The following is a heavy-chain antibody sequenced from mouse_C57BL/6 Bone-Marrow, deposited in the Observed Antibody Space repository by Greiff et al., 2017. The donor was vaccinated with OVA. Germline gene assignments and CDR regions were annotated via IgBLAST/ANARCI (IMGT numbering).Heavy chain of an antibody. D-gene: IGHD4-1*01. CDR1: GFTFSDYY. CDR3: ARQLGQFRFAY. V-gene: IGHV5-12*01. Sequence: EVHLVESGGGLVQPGGSLKLSCAASGFTFSDYYMYWVRQTPEKRLEWVAYISNGGGSTYYPDTVKGRFTISRDNAKNTLYLQMSRLKSEDTAMYYCARQLGQFRFAYWGQGTLVTVSA. J-gene: IGHJ3*01. CDR2: ISNGGGST.